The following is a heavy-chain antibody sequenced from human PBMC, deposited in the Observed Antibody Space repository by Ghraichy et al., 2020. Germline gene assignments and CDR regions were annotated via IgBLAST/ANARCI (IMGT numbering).Heavy chain of an antibody. D-gene: IGHD2-2*01. CDR1: GYTFTNYG. CDR2: ISASNGNT. CDR3: ARDRYYCSSTSCSDAFDV. Sequence: ASVKVSCKASGYTFTNYGINWVRQAPGQGLEWMRWISASNGNTNYAQKYQGRVTMTTDTSTSTAYMELRSLRSDDTAVYYCARDRYYCSSTSCSDAFDVWGQGTMVTVSS. V-gene: IGHV1-18*01. J-gene: IGHJ3*01.